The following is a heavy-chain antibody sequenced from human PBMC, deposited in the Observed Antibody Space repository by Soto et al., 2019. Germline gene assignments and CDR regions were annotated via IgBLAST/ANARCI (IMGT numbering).Heavy chain of an antibody. J-gene: IGHJ6*02. Sequence: WASVKVSCKASGFTFTSSAVQWVRQARGQRLEWIGWIVVGSGNTNYAQKFQERVTITRDMSTSTAYMELSSLRSEDTAVYYCAAGGGSSWPYYYYGMDVWGQGTTVTVSS. D-gene: IGHD6-13*01. V-gene: IGHV1-58*01. CDR3: AAGGGSSWPYYYYGMDV. CDR1: GFTFTSSA. CDR2: IVVGSGNT.